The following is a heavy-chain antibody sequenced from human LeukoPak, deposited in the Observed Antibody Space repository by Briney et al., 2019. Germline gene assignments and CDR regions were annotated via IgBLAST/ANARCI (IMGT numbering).Heavy chain of an antibody. J-gene: IGHJ5*02. CDR2: ISIYNGNI. Sequence: ASVKVSCKASGYTFTTYGITWVRQAPGQGLEWMGWISIYNGNIIYAQKFQGRVTITTDTSTTTAYMELRSLRSDDTAVYYCARVQDYVSWFDPWGQGTLVIVSS. CDR1: GYTFTTYG. CDR3: ARVQDYVSWFDP. V-gene: IGHV1-18*01. D-gene: IGHD3-10*02.